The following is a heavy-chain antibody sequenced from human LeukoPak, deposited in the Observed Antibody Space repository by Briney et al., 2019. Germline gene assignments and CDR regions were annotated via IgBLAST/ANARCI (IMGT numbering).Heavy chain of an antibody. CDR1: GGSFSGYY. CDR2: INHSGST. J-gene: IGHJ5*02. Sequence: SETLPLTCAVYGGSFSGYYWSWIRQPPGKGLEWIGEINHSGSTNYNPSLKSRVTISVDTSKNQFSLKLSSVTAADTAVYYCARVRGPIAVAGWFDPWGQGTLVTVSS. V-gene: IGHV4-34*01. CDR3: ARVRGPIAVAGWFDP. D-gene: IGHD6-19*01.